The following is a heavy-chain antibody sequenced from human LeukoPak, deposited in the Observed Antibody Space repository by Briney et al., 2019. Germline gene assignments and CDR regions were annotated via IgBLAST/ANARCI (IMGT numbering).Heavy chain of an antibody. CDR3: ARVRDTAPSAFNYDFWSGYYNGLRWFDP. CDR1: GFTFSSYS. V-gene: IGHV3-21*01. D-gene: IGHD3-3*01. J-gene: IGHJ5*02. CDR2: ISSSSSYI. Sequence: AGGSLRLSCAASGFTFSSYSMNWVRQAPGKGLEWVSSISSSSSYIYYADSVKGRFTISRDNAKNSLYLQMNSLRAEDTAVYYCARVRDTAPSAFNYDFWSGYYNGLRWFDPWGQGTLVTVSS.